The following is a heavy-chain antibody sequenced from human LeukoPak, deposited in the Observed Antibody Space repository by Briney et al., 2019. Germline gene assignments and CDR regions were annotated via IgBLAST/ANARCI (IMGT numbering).Heavy chain of an antibody. CDR2: IFQSGST. J-gene: IGHJ4*02. CDR3: ARVGGYSSSWYLGC. D-gene: IGHD6-13*01. Sequence: KPSGTLSLTCAVSGGSISSGNWWSWVRQPPGKGLEWIGEIFQSGSTNYNPSLKSRVTISVDKSKNQFSLKLTSVTAADTAVYYCARVGGYSSSWYLGCWGQGTLVTVSS. V-gene: IGHV4-4*02. CDR1: GGSISSGNW.